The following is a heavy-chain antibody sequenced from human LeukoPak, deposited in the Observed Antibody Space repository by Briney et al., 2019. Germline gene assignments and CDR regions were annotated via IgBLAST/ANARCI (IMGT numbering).Heavy chain of an antibody. Sequence: GASVKVSCKASGYTFTSYGISWVRQAPGQGLEWMGWISAYNGNTNYAQKLQGRVTMTTDTSTSTAYMELRSLRSDDTAVYYCARDRIKFGWFGELSQNHDAFDIWGQGTMVTVSS. CDR3: ARDRIKFGWFGELSQNHDAFDI. CDR1: GYTFTSYG. D-gene: IGHD3-10*01. J-gene: IGHJ3*02. CDR2: ISAYNGNT. V-gene: IGHV1-18*01.